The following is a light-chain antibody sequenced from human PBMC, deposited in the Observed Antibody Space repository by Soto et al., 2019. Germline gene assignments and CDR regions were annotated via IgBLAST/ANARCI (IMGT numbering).Light chain of an antibody. Sequence: EIVLTQSPATLSLSPGERATLSCRASQSVSSYLAWYQQKPGQAPRLLIYDSSNRATGIPARFSGSGSGTDFTLTISSLEPEDFAVYDCQQRSNWPLTFGGGTNVEIK. CDR2: DSS. J-gene: IGKJ4*02. CDR3: QQRSNWPLT. CDR1: QSVSSY. V-gene: IGKV3-11*01.